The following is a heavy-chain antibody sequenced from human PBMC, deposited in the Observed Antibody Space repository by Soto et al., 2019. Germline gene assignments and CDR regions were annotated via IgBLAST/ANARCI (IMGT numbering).Heavy chain of an antibody. J-gene: IGHJ4*01. CDR2: TSYDGSHK. D-gene: IGHD3-22*01. Sequence: GGSLRLSCAASGFTFSSYGMHWVRQAPGKGLEWVAWVAATSYDGSHKYNADSVKGRFTISRDNSKHTLYLQMNSLRAKDTAVYYCVRGANYYETSGDYQPFVHCCHAPLSTVSS. V-gene: IGHV3-30*03. CDR3: VRGANYYETSGDYQPFVH. CDR1: GFTFSSYG.